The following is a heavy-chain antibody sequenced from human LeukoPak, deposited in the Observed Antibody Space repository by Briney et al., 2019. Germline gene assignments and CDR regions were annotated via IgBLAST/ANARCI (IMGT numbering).Heavy chain of an antibody. J-gene: IGHJ3*02. V-gene: IGHV5-51*01. CDR1: GYSFTSYW. Sequence: RESLKISCKGSGYSFTSYWIGWVRQIPGKGLEWMGIIYPGDSDTRYSPSFQGQVTISADKSISTAYLQWSSLKASDTAMYYCAIWWDSYRYDAFDIWGQGTMVTVSS. CDR3: AIWWDSYRYDAFDI. D-gene: IGHD1-26*01. CDR2: IYPGDSDT.